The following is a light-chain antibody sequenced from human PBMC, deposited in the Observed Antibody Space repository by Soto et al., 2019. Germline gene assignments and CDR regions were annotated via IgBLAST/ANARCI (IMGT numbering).Light chain of an antibody. CDR3: QQSYSTPPT. CDR1: QSISSY. CDR2: AAS. Sequence: DIQMPQSPSSLSASVGDRVTITCRASQSISSYLNWYQQKPGKAPKLLIYAASSLQSWVPSRFSDSGSGTDFTLTISSLQPEDFATYYCQQSYSTPPTFGQGTKVEIK. J-gene: IGKJ1*01. V-gene: IGKV1-39*01.